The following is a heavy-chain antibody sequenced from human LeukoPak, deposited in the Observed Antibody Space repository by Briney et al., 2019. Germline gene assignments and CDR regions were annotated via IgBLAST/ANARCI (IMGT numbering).Heavy chain of an antibody. V-gene: IGHV1-24*01. Sequence: ASVKVSCKVSGYTLTELSMHWVRQAPGKGLEWMGGFDPEDGETIYAQKFQGRVTMTEDTSTDIAYMELSSLRSEDTAVYYCATGLRRDFGVVKNFDYWGQGTLVTVSS. CDR3: ATGLRRDFGVVKNFDY. CDR1: GYTLTELS. J-gene: IGHJ4*02. CDR2: FDPEDGET. D-gene: IGHD3-3*01.